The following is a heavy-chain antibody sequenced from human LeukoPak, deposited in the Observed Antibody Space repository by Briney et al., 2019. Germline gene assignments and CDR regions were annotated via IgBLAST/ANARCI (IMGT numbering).Heavy chain of an antibody. CDR1: GGSISSSSYY. D-gene: IGHD6-19*01. J-gene: IGHJ3*02. Sequence: SETLSLTCTVSGGSISSSSYYWGWIRQPPGKGLEWIGSIYYSGSTCYNPSLKSRVTISVDTSKNQFSLKLSSVTAADTAVYYCVRWNSSGSDVDAFDIWGQGTMVTVSS. CDR2: IYYSGST. CDR3: VRWNSSGSDVDAFDI. V-gene: IGHV4-39*07.